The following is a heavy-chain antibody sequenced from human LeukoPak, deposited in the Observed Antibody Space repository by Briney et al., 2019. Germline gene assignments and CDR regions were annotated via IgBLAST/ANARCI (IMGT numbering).Heavy chain of an antibody. D-gene: IGHD3-22*01. Sequence: GGSLRLSCAASGFTFSSYSMNWVRQAPGKGLEWVSAISGSGGSTYYADSVKGRFTISRDNSKNTLYLQMNSLRAEDTAVYYCAKLRYDSGGPFDYWGQGTLITVSS. CDR1: GFTFSSYS. J-gene: IGHJ4*02. CDR3: AKLRYDSGGPFDY. CDR2: ISGSGGST. V-gene: IGHV3-23*01.